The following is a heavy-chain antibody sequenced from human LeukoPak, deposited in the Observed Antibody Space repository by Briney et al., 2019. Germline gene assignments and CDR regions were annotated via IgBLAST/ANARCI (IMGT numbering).Heavy chain of an antibody. D-gene: IGHD2-21*01. J-gene: IGHJ3*02. CDR3: ARERHISSDAFDI. CDR2: FNPTYSTP. Sequence: GASVKVSCKASGYTSSNYCIHWLRQAPGQGFEWMGIFNPTYSTPIYAQTFEGRVTMTSDMSTSTFYMELSTLRSEDTAVYYCARERHISSDAFDIWGQGTMVIVSS. V-gene: IGHV1-46*01. CDR1: GYTSSNYC.